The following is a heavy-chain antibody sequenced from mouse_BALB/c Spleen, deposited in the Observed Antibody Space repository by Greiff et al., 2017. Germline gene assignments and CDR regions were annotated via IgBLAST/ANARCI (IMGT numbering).Heavy chain of an antibody. V-gene: IGHV1-69*01. CDR1: GYTFTDYW. Sequence: QVQLKESGAELVMPGASVKMSCKASGYTFTDYWMHWVKQRPGQGLEWIGAIDTSDSYTSYNQKFKGKATLTVDESSSTAYMQLSSLTSEDSAVYYCARRYYGSSYGYFDVWGAGTTVTVSS. J-gene: IGHJ1*01. D-gene: IGHD1-1*01. CDR3: ARRYYGSSYGYFDV. CDR2: IDTSDSYT.